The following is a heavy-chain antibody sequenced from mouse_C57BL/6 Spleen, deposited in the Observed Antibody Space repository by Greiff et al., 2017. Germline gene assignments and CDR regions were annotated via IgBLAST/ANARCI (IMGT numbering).Heavy chain of an antibody. D-gene: IGHD1-1*01. Sequence: EVQLQESGPELVKPGASVKMSCKASGYTFTDYNMHWVKQSHGKSLEWIGYINPNNGGTSYNQKFKGKGTLTVNKSSSTAYMELRSLTSEDSAVYYCARRGGSSYEVYFDYWGQGTTLTVSS. CDR1: GYTFTDYN. CDR2: INPNNGGT. CDR3: ARRGGSSYEVYFDY. V-gene: IGHV1-22*01. J-gene: IGHJ2*01.